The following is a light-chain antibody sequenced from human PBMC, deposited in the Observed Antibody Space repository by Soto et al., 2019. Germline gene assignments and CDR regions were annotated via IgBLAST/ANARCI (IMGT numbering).Light chain of an antibody. V-gene: IGKV1-12*01. CDR1: QDISTW. Sequence: DIQMTQSPSSVSASVGDRVTITCRASQDISTWLAWYQQKPGKAPKLLIYAASTLQTGVPSRFSASGSGTDFSLTIMSLQPEDFATYYCQQSYSMFLSFGGVTKVDSK. J-gene: IGKJ4*01. CDR3: QQSYSMFLS. CDR2: AAS.